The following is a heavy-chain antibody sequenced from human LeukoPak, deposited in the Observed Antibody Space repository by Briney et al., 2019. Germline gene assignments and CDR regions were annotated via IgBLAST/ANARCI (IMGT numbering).Heavy chain of an antibody. V-gene: IGHV6-1*01. CDR3: ARDSGIAAAGTYAYYGMDV. Sequence: SQTLSLTCAISGDSVSSNSAAWNWIRQSLSRGLEWLGRTYYRSKWYNDYAVSVKSRITINPDTSKNLFSLQLNSVTPEDTAVYYCARDSGIAAAGTYAYYGMDVWGQGTTVTVSS. CDR1: GDSVSSNSAA. D-gene: IGHD6-13*01. J-gene: IGHJ6*02. CDR2: TYYRSKWYN.